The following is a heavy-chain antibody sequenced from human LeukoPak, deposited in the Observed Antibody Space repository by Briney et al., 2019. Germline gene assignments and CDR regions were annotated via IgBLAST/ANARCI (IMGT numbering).Heavy chain of an antibody. Sequence: SETLSLTCTVSGGSITSSSYYWGWIRQPPGKGLEWIGSIPYSGSTYYNPSPKSRVTISVDTSKTQFSLKLRSVTAADTAVYYCARQYYIWGTPPGYFDYWGRGTLVTVSS. CDR1: GGSITSSSYY. CDR2: IPYSGST. J-gene: IGHJ4*02. V-gene: IGHV4-39*01. CDR3: ARQYYIWGTPPGYFDY. D-gene: IGHD3-16*01.